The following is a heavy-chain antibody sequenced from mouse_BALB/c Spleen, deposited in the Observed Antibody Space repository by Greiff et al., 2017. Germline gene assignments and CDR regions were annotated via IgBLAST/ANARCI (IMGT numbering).Heavy chain of an antibody. V-gene: IGHV5-6-5*01. CDR3: ARGDGYEYYFDY. Sequence: DVKLVESGGGLVKPGGSQKLSCAASGFTFSSYAMSWVRQTPEKRLEWVASISSGGSTYYPDSVKGRFTISRDNARNILYLQMSSLRSEDTAMYYCARGDGYEYYFDYWGQGTTLTVSS. CDR1: GFTFSSYA. CDR2: ISSGGST. D-gene: IGHD2-2*01. J-gene: IGHJ2*01.